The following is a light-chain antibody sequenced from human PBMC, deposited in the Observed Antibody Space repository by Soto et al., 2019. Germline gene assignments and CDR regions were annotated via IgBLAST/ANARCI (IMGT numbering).Light chain of an antibody. Sequence: EIVLPQSPATLSLSPGERATLSCRASQSVSSYLAWYQQKPGQAPRLLIYDASNRATGIPARFSGSGSGTDVTLTISSLEPEDFAVYYWQQRSNWPPFTFGPGTKVDI. CDR1: QSVSSY. V-gene: IGKV3-11*01. CDR2: DAS. J-gene: IGKJ3*01. CDR3: QQRSNWPPFT.